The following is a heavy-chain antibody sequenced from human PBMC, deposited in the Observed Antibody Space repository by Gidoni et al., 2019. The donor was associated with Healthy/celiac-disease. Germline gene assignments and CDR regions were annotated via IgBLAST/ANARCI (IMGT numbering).Heavy chain of an antibody. CDR1: GYTFTSYA. CDR2: INAGNGNT. D-gene: IGHD2-2*01. J-gene: IGHJ3*02. CDR3: ARFEYQLLNAFDI. Sequence: QVQLVQSGAEVKKPGASVTVSCKASGYTFTSYAMHWVRQAPGQRLEWMGWINAGNGNTKYSQKFQGRVTITRDTSASTAYMELSSLRSEDTAVYYCARFEYQLLNAFDIWGQGTMVTVSS. V-gene: IGHV1-3*01.